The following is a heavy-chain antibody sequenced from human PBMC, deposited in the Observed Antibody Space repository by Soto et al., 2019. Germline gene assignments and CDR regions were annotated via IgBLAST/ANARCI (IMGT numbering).Heavy chain of an antibody. D-gene: IGHD3-3*01. V-gene: IGHV3-48*02. CDR3: ARGQITIFGVVTRTYGMDV. CDR2: ISSSSSTI. Sequence: GGSLRLSCAASGFTFSSYSMNWVRQAPGKGLEWVSYISSSSSTIYYADSVKGRSTISRDNAKNSLYLQMNSLRDEDTAVYYFARGQITIFGVVTRTYGMDVWGQGTTVTVSS. CDR1: GFTFSSYS. J-gene: IGHJ6*02.